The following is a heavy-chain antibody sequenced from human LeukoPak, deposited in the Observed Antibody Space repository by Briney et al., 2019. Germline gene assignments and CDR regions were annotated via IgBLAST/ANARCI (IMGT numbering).Heavy chain of an antibody. CDR1: GFTFSSYA. V-gene: IGHV3-23*01. CDR2: ISGSGGST. CDR3: ARASEPTMIDY. D-gene: IGHD1-26*01. J-gene: IGHJ4*02. Sequence: GGSLRLSCAASGFTFSSYAMSWVRQAPGKGLEWVSAISGSGGSTYYADSVKGRFTISRDNAKNTLYLQINSLRAEDTAVYYCARASEPTMIDYWGQGTLVTVSS.